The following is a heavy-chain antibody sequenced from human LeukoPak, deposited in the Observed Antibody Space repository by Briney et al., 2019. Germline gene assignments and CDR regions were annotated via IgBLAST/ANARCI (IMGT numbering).Heavy chain of an antibody. Sequence: GGSLRLSCGASGFTFNDYTMNWVRQVLGKGLEWVSLISWDGGSTSYVDSVRGRFTISRDNSKNSLYLQMNSLKTEDTALYYCARNMAGAAAGTLDYWGLGTLVTVSS. J-gene: IGHJ4*02. CDR1: GFTFNDYT. CDR3: ARNMAGAAAGTLDY. CDR2: ISWDGGST. V-gene: IGHV3-43*01. D-gene: IGHD6-13*01.